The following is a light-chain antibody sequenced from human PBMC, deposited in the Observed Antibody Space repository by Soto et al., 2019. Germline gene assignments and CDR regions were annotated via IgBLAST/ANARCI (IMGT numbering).Light chain of an antibody. V-gene: IGKV3-20*01. CDR1: QSVSSSY. CDR2: GAS. J-gene: IGKJ1*01. Sequence: EIVLTQSPGTLSLSSGERATLSCRASQSVSSSYLAWYQQKPGQDPRLLIYGASSRATGIPDRFSGSGSGTDFTLTISRLEPEDFAVYYCQQYGSSTWTLGQGTKVEIK. CDR3: QQYGSSTWT.